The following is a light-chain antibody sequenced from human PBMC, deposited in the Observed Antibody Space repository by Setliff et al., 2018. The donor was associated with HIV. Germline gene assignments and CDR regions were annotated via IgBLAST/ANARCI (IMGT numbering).Light chain of an antibody. CDR3: SSYAGGPYV. CDR2: DVV. V-gene: IGLV2-11*01. Sequence: QSALTQPPSVSGSPGQSVTISCTGTSSDVGGYYYVSWYQHHPGRVPKLLIYDVVKRPSGVPDRFSGSKSGNTASLTISGLQAEDEADYYCSSYAGGPYVFGTGTK. CDR1: SSDVGGYYY. J-gene: IGLJ1*01.